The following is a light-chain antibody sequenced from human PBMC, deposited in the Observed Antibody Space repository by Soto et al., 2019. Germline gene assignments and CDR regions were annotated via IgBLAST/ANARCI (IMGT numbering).Light chain of an antibody. J-gene: IGKJ4*01. CDR3: QNYNSAPIT. CDR1: QDISNS. V-gene: IGKV1-27*01. Sequence: DIPMTQSPSSLSASVGDRVTITCRASQDISNSLAWYQQKPGKVPKVLIYATSILQSGVPARFSGSGSGTDLTLTISSLQPEDVATYYCQNYNSAPITFGGGTKVEI. CDR2: ATS.